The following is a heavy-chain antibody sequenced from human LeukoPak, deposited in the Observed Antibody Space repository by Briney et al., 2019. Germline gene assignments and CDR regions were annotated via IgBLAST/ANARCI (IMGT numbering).Heavy chain of an antibody. D-gene: IGHD5-18*01. CDR3: ARSQFGYSYGSFSY. CDR2: IFFSGTA. V-gene: IGHV4-39*01. CDR1: GDSTSSSNYY. J-gene: IGHJ4*02. Sequence: SETLSLTCTVSGDSTSSSNYYWGWIRQPPGKGMEWIGSIFFSGTAYYNPSLKSRVTISVDTSKNQFSLKLSSVTAADTALYYCARSQFGYSYGSFSYWGRGTLVTVSS.